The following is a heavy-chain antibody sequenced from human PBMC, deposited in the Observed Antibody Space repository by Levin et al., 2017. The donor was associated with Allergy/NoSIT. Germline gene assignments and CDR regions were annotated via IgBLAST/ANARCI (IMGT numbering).Heavy chain of an antibody. V-gene: IGHV4-59*01. CDR2: IYYSGST. J-gene: IGHJ4*02. Sequence: SQTLSLPCTVSGGSISSYYWSWIRQSPGKGLEWIGYIYYSGSTNYNPSLKSRVTISLDTSKNQFSLKVTSVTAADTAVYYCARDAVAAGRFDYWGQGTLVTVSS. CDR3: ARDAVAAGRFDY. D-gene: IGHD6-13*01. CDR1: GGSISSYY.